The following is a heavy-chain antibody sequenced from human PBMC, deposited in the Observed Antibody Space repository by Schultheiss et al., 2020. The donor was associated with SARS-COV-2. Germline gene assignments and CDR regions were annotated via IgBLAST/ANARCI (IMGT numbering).Heavy chain of an antibody. CDR1: GFTFSSYD. D-gene: IGHD3-22*01. V-gene: IGHV3-13*01. CDR3: ARDRRDYYDSSGYHDY. CDR2: IGTAGDT. Sequence: GGSLRLSCAASGFTFSSYDMHWVRQATGKGLEWVSAIGTAGDTYYPGSVKGRFTISRDNSKNTLYLQMNSLRAEDTAVYYCARDRRDYYDSSGYHDYWGQGTLVTVSS. J-gene: IGHJ4*02.